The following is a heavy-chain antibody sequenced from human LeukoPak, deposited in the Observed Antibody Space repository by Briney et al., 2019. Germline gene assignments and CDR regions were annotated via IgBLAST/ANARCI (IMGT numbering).Heavy chain of an antibody. CDR3: ARCDRYGGNTEFLFDY. V-gene: IGHV4-61*01. D-gene: IGHD4-23*01. CDR2: FYYSGST. J-gene: IGHJ4*02. CDR1: GASISSGNYY. Sequence: SETLSLTCTVSGASISSGNYYWSWIRQPPGKGLEWIGYFYYSGSTNYNPSLKSRVTISVDTSKNQFSLKLSSVTAADTAVYYCARCDRYGGNTEFLFDYWGQGTLVTVSS.